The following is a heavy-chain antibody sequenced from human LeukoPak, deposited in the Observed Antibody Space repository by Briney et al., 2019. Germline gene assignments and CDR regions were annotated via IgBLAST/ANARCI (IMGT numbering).Heavy chain of an antibody. CDR1: GFTFSSYS. V-gene: IGHV3-21*01. CDR3: ARAGPSSSWHQFDY. D-gene: IGHD6-13*01. J-gene: IGHJ4*02. Sequence: GGSLRLSCAASGFTFSSYSMTWVRQAPGKGLEWISSISSISTYKFYADSVKGRFTISRDDSKNSLYLQMNSLRAEDTAVYYCARAGPSSSWHQFDYWGQGTLVTVSS. CDR2: ISSISTYK.